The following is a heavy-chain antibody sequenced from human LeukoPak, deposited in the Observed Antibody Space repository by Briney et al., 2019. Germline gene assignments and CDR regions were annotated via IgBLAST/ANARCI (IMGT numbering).Heavy chain of an antibody. D-gene: IGHD2-15*01. CDR1: GGTFSSYA. J-gene: IGHJ6*02. CDR3: ARDTVVAVPYYYYYGIDV. Sequence: SVKVSCKASGGTFSSYAISWVRQAPGQGLEWMGGIIPIFGTANYAQKFQGRVTITADESTSTAYMELSSLRSEDTAVYYCARDTVVAVPYYYYYGIDVWGQGTTVTVSS. CDR2: IIPIFGTA. V-gene: IGHV1-69*01.